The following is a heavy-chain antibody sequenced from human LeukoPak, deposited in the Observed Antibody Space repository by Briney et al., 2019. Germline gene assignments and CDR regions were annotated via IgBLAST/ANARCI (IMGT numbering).Heavy chain of an antibody. Sequence: GASVKVSCKASGYTFTSYGISWVRQAPGQGLEWMGWLSTYNGITNYEQKFQGRVTMTTDTSTSTAYMELRRLRSDDTAMYYCARVTSSYSYGPRNPFDIWGQGTMVTVSS. V-gene: IGHV1-18*01. J-gene: IGHJ3*02. CDR3: ARVTSSYSYGPRNPFDI. D-gene: IGHD5-18*01. CDR2: LSTYNGIT. CDR1: GYTFTSYG.